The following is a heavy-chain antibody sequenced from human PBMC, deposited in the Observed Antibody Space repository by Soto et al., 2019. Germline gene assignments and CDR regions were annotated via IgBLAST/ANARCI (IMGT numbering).Heavy chain of an antibody. Sequence: SETLSLTCTVSGGSISSSSFYWGWIRQPPGKGLEWIGSIYYSGSTYYNPSLKSRVTISADTSKNQFSLKLSSVTAADTAVDYCARHGRLSDYWGQGTLVTVSS. CDR2: IYYSGST. V-gene: IGHV4-39*01. D-gene: IGHD1-1*01. CDR1: GGSISSSSFY. J-gene: IGHJ4*02. CDR3: ARHGRLSDY.